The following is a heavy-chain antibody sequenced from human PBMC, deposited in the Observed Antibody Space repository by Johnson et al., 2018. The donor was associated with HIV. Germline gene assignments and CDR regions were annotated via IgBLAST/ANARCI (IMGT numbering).Heavy chain of an antibody. CDR3: AKDSEWGRLRGAACDI. D-gene: IGHD1-26*01. Sequence: VQLVESGGGLVQPGRSLRLSCAASGFTFDDYAMHWVRQAPGKGLEWVSGISWNSGSIGYADSVKGRFTISRDNAKNSLYLQMNSLRAEDTALYYCAKDSEWGRLRGAACDIWGQGTMVTVSS. CDR1: GFTFDDYA. CDR2: ISWNSGSI. J-gene: IGHJ3*02. V-gene: IGHV3-9*01.